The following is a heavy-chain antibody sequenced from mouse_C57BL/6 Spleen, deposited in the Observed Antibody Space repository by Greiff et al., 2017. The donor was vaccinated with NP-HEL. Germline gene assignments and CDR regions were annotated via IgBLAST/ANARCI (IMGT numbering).Heavy chain of an antibody. CDR2: IYPRSGNT. J-gene: IGHJ3*01. CDR1: GYTFTSYG. CDR3: AREDYSNWFAY. V-gene: IGHV1-81*01. D-gene: IGHD2-5*01. Sequence: VQLQQSGAELARPGASVKLSCKASGYTFTSYGISWVKQRTGQGLEWIGEIYPRSGNTYYNEKFKGKATLTADKSSSTAYMELRSLTSEDSAVYFCAREDYSNWFAYWGQGTLVTVSA.